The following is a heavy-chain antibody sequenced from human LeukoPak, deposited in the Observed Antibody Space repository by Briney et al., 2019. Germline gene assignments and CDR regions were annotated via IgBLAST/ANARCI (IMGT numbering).Heavy chain of an antibody. CDR1: GFTFDDYA. V-gene: IGHV3-20*04. Sequence: GRSLRPSCAASGFTFDDYAMHWVRQAPGKGLEWVPGINWNGGSTGYADSVKGRFTISRDNAKNSLYLQMNSLRAEDTALYYCARSRLDSSSWYVVGDYWGQGTLVTVSS. D-gene: IGHD6-13*01. CDR3: ARSRLDSSSWYVVGDY. J-gene: IGHJ4*02. CDR2: INWNGGST.